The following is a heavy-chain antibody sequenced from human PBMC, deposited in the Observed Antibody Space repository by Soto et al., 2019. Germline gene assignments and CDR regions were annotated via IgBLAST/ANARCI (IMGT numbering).Heavy chain of an antibody. D-gene: IGHD3-22*01. CDR2: INHSGST. CDR1: GGSFSGYH. Sequence: PSETLSLTCAVYGGSFSGYHWSWIRQPPGKGLEWIGEINHSGSTNYNPSLKSRVTISVDTSKNQFSLKLSSVTAADTAVYYCARGPDYYDSSGYGPYYYGMDVWGQGTTVTVSS. V-gene: IGHV4-34*01. J-gene: IGHJ6*02. CDR3: ARGPDYYDSSGYGPYYYGMDV.